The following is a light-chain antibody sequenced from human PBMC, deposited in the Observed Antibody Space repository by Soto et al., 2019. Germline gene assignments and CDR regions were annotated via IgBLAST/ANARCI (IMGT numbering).Light chain of an antibody. V-gene: IGKV3-20*01. CDR1: RSVNSHY. J-gene: IGKJ3*01. CDR2: GAS. Sequence: EIVLTQSPGTLSLSPGERVTLSCRARRSVNSHYLAWYQQKPGQAPRLLIYGASSRATGIPDRFSGSGSGTDFTLTITRLEPEDFAVYYCQQYGSAPPFAFVPGTKVEIK. CDR3: QQYGSAPPFA.